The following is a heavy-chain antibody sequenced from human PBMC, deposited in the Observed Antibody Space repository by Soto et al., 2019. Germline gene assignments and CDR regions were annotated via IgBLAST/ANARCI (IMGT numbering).Heavy chain of an antibody. CDR3: ARSGYSFAWGY. V-gene: IGHV3-53*01. CDR2: INSDGST. CDR1: GFLVNSAY. J-gene: IGHJ4*02. Sequence: VQLVESGGGLIPPGGSLRLSCAASGFLVNSAYMTWVRQAPGKGLEWLSMINSDGSTLYAESVKGRFTISRDNSTNRLDLQMNSLRAEDTAMYYCARSGYSFAWGYWGQGTLVIVTS. D-gene: IGHD5-18*01.